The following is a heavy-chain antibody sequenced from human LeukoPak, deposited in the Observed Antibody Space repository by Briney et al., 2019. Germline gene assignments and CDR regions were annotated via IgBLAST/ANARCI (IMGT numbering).Heavy chain of an antibody. D-gene: IGHD2-8*02. V-gene: IGHV1-69*13. Sequence: SVNLSCKASGCTFSSYSISWVRQAPGQGLEWMGGIIPIFGTANYAQKFQGRVTITADESTSTAYMELSSLRSEDTAVYYCARDLVDGREDWGYTERFDYWGQGTLVTVSS. CDR1: GCTFSSYS. J-gene: IGHJ4*02. CDR3: ARDLVDGREDWGYTERFDY. CDR2: IIPIFGTA.